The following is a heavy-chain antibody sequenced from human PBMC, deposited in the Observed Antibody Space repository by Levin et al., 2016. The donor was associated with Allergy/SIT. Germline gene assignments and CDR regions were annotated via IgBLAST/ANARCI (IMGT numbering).Heavy chain of an antibody. CDR1: GFTFSSYA. D-gene: IGHD1-26*01. CDR3: AKDRLVGATGLFDY. V-gene: IGHV3-23*01. Sequence: GESLKISCAASGFTFSSYAMSWVRQAPGKGLEWVSAISGSGGSTYYADSVKGRFTISRDNSKNTLYLQMNSLRAEDTAVYYCAKDRLVGATGLFDYWGQGTLVTVSS. J-gene: IGHJ4*02. CDR2: ISGSGGST.